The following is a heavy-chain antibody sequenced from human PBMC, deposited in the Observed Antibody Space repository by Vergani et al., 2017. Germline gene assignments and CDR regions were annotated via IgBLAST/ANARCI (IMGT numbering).Heavy chain of an antibody. CDR1: GYSFTGYY. Sequence: QVQLVQSGAEVKKPGASVKVSCKASGYSFTGYYLHWVRQAPGQGLEWMGRINPNSGGTNYAEKFQGRVTMTRDTSISTGYMEVTRLRSDDPAVYFCARGCMLMPQPNNWLDPWGQGTLVTVSS. V-gene: IGHV1-2*02. J-gene: IGHJ5*02. CDR3: ARGCMLMPQPNNWLDP. D-gene: IGHD2-8*01. CDR2: INPNSGGT.